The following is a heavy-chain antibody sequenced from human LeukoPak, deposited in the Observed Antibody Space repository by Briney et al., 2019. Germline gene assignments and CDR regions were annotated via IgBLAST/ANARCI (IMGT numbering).Heavy chain of an antibody. CDR2: IKQDGSEK. CDR3: ASALPYYDFWSGYYGLGTFDY. J-gene: IGHJ4*02. V-gene: IGHV3-7*01. D-gene: IGHD3-3*01. CDR1: GFTFSSYW. Sequence: GESLRLSCAASGFTFSSYWMSWVRQAPGKGLEWVANIKQDGSEKYYVDSAKGRFTISRDNAKNSLYLQMNSLRAEDTAVYYCASALPYYDFWSGYYGLGTFDYWGQGTLVTVSS.